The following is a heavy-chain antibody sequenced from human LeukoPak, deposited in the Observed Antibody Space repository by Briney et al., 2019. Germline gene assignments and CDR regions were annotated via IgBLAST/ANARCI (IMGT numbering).Heavy chain of an antibody. CDR3: VGQYSYGGIDY. CDR1: GFTFSSYS. Sequence: GGSLRLSCAASGFTFSSYSMNWVRQAPGKGLEWVSSISSSSSNIYYADSVKGRFTISRDNAKNSLYLQMNSLRAEDTAVYYCVGQYSYGGIDYWGQGTLVTVSS. J-gene: IGHJ4*02. CDR2: ISSSSSNI. D-gene: IGHD5-18*01. V-gene: IGHV3-21*01.